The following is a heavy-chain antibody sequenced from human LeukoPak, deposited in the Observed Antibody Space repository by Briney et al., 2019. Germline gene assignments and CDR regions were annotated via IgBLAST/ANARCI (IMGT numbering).Heavy chain of an antibody. Sequence: PGGSLRLSCAASGFTFSSYGMHWVRQAPGKGLEWVAVISYDGSNKYYADSVKGRFTISRDNSKNTLYLQMNSLRAEDTAVYYCANHDPPRPDYWGQGTLVTVSS. V-gene: IGHV3-30*18. CDR3: ANHDPPRPDY. CDR1: GFTFSSYG. CDR2: ISYDGSNK. J-gene: IGHJ4*02.